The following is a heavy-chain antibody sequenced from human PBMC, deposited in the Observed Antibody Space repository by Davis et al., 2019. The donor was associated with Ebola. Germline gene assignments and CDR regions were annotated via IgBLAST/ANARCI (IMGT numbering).Heavy chain of an antibody. J-gene: IGHJ4*02. Sequence: GESLKISCAVSGVTLSQAWMSWVRQAPGEGLEWVGRIKSKTDGAATDYAAPAKGRFTISADDSENILYLQMNSLKTEDTAVYYCTTNFRRFDSGGVSTRFEFGGQGTLVTVSS. D-gene: IGHD2-15*01. CDR3: TTNFRRFDSGGVSTRFEF. CDR2: IKSKTDGAAT. V-gene: IGHV3-15*01. CDR1: GVTLSQAW.